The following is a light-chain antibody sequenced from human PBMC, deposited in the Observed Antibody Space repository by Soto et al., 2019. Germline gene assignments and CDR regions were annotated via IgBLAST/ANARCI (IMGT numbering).Light chain of an antibody. CDR1: SSDVGGYNY. J-gene: IGLJ1*01. V-gene: IGLV2-14*01. CDR2: DVS. CDR3: SSYTTSNTRQIV. Sequence: QSALTQPASVSGSPGQSITISCTGTSSDVGGYNYVSWYQQHPGTAPKFMIYDVSNRPSGVSNRFSGSKSGNTASLTISGLQAGDEADYYCSSYTTSNTRQIVFVTGTKVTVL.